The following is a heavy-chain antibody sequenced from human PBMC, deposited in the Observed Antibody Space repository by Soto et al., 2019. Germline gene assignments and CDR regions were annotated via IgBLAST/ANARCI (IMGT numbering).Heavy chain of an antibody. V-gene: IGHV5-10-1*01. J-gene: IGHJ5*02. CDR1: GYSFTSYW. CDR3: ARHKAFYYDSSGA. Sequence: LKISCKGSGYSFTSYWISWVRQMPAKGLEWMGRIDPSDSYANYSPSFQGHVTFSADKSISTAYLQWSSLRASDTAMYYCARHKAFYYDSSGAWGQGTLVTVSS. D-gene: IGHD3-22*01. CDR2: IDPSDSYA.